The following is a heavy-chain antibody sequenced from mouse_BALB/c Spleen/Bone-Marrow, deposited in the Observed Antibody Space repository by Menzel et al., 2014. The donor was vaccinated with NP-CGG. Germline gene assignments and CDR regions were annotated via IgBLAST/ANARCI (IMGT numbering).Heavy chain of an antibody. CDR3: ARGAMITTGYFDY. V-gene: IGHV3-5*02. CDR1: GICNTTXNXR. Sequence: EVQGVESGPGLVKSSQPGCPTSIVTGICNTTXNXRWSXIRXXXGTQLEXXGYXXXSGTITSTPSLTSRTTITRDTSKNQFFLEMNSLTAEDTATCDGARGAMITTGYFDYWGQGSTLAVSS. J-gene: IGHJ2*01. D-gene: IGHD2-4*01. CDR2: XXXSGTI.